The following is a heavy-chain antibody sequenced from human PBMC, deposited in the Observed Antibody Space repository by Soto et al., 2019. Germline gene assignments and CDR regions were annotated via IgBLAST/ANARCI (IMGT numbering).Heavy chain of an antibody. CDR3: ARDNLAFQGAFDL. Sequence: GGSLRLSCAASGFVFSDFQFNWVRQAPGGGLEWLSSITGTSAFTEYAESIEGRFTISRDNPNKLLFLHMDNLRPEDTAVYYCARDNLAFQGAFDLWGRGTLVTVSS. J-gene: IGHJ4*02. V-gene: IGHV3-21*01. CDR2: ITGTSAFT. CDR1: GFVFSDFQ. D-gene: IGHD3-16*01.